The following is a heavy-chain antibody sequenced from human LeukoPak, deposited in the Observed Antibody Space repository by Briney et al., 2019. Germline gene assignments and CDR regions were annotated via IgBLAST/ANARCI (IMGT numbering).Heavy chain of an antibody. V-gene: IGHV3-30*18. D-gene: IGHD2-2*01. Sequence: PGGSLRLSCAASGFTFSSYGMHWVRQAPGKGLEWVAVISYDGSNKYYADSVKGRFTISRDNSKNTLYLQMNSLRAEDTAVYYCAKVGIVVVPAADYWGQGTLVTVSS. CDR3: AKVGIVVVPAADY. J-gene: IGHJ4*02. CDR1: GFTFSSYG. CDR2: ISYDGSNK.